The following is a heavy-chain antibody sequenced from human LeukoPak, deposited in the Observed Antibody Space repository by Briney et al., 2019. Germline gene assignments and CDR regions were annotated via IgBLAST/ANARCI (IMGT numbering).Heavy chain of an antibody. V-gene: IGHV1-8*02. CDR2: MNPNSGNT. CDR1: GYTFTSYA. D-gene: IGHD6-19*01. CDR3: ARVATAVAGTDFDY. Sequence: ASMKVSCKASGYTFTSYAMHWVRQAPGQGLEWMGWMNPNSGNTGYAQKFQGRVTMTRNTSITTAYMELSSLRSEDTAVYYCARVATAVAGTDFDYWGQGTLVTVSS. J-gene: IGHJ4*02.